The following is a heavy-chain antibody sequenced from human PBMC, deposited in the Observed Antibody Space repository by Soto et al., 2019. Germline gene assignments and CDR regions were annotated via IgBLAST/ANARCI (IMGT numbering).Heavy chain of an antibody. V-gene: IGHV3-23*01. Sequence: EVQLLESGGGLVQPGESLRLSCTASGFTFSSYSMSLVRQAPGKGLEWISAISGSGGSTYYADSVKGRFTISRDNSKNTLYMQMNSLRAEDTAVYYCAKKDYHMDVWGKGTTVTVSS. CDR2: ISGSGGST. CDR1: GFTFSSYS. CDR3: AKKDYHMDV. J-gene: IGHJ6*03.